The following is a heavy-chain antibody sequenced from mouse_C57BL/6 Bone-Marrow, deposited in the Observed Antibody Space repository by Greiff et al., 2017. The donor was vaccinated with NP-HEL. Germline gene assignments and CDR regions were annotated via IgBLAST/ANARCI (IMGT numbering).Heavy chain of an antibody. V-gene: IGHV1-19*01. CDR2: INPYNGGT. D-gene: IGHD2-5*01. Sequence: EVQLQQSGPVLVKPGASVKMSCKASGYTFTDYYMNWVKQSHGKSLEWIGVINPYNGGTSYNQKFKGKATLTVDKSSSTAYMERNSLTSEDSAVYYCARPSPCSNYAFDYWGQGTTLTVSS. J-gene: IGHJ2*01. CDR1: GYTFTDYY. CDR3: ARPSPCSNYAFDY.